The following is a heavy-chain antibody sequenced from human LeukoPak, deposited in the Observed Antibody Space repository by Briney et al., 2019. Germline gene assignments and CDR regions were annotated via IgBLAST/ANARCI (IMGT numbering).Heavy chain of an antibody. CDR3: ARDCVPGAMRAFDI. V-gene: IGHV3-64*01. Sequence: GGSLRLSCAASGFTFSSYSMNWVRQAPGKGLEYVSAISSNGGSTYYANSVKGRFTISRDNSKNTLYLQMGSLRAEDMAVYYCARDCVPGAMRAFDIWGQGTMVTVYS. CDR1: GFTFSSYS. J-gene: IGHJ3*02. CDR2: ISSNGGST. D-gene: IGHD2-2*01.